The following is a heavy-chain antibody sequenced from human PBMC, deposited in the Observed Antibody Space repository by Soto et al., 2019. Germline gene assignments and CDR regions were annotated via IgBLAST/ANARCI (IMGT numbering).Heavy chain of an antibody. V-gene: IGHV4-61*01. J-gene: IGHJ6*02. CDR2: VYYRGST. D-gene: IGHD6-25*01. CDR3: ARSLAPRLSRYYYFYAMDV. Sequence: SETLSLTCTVSGGSVNSDSDYWSWIRQPPGKGLEWIGYVYYRGSTNYNPSLKSRVTISADTSNNQLSLNLRSVTAADTAVYYCARSLAPRLSRYYYFYAMDVWGQGTTVTVSS. CDR1: GGSVNSDSDY.